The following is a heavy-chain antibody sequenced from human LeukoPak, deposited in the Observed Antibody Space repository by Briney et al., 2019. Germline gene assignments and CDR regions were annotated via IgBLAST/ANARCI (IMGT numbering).Heavy chain of an antibody. CDR1: RGSISSYF. CDR3: AREPDYYVSSAYDDFDI. Sequence: SETLSLTCTVSRGSISSYFWSWIRQPPGKGLEWIGYIYYSGSTNYNPSLKSRVTISVDTSKNQFSLKLSSVTAADTAVYYCAREPDYYVSSAYDDFDIWGHGTMVTVSS. CDR2: IYYSGST. J-gene: IGHJ3*02. V-gene: IGHV4-59*01. D-gene: IGHD3-22*01.